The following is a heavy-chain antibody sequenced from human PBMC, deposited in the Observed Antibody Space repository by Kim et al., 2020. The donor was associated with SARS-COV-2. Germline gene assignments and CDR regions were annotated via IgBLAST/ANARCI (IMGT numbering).Heavy chain of an antibody. J-gene: IGHJ5*02. CDR3: ARVSRWGASMVSS. CDR2: IYYSGST. CDR1: GGSISSSSYY. V-gene: IGHV4-39*07. D-gene: IGHD3-10*01. Sequence: SETLSLTCTVSGGSISSSSYYWGWIRQPPGKGLEWIGSIYYSGSTYYNPSLKSRVTISVDTSKNQFSLKLSSVTAADTAVYYCARVSRWGASMVSSWGQG.